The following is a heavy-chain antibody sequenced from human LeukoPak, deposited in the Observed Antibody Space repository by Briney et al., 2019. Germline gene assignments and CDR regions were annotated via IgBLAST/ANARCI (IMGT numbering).Heavy chain of an antibody. Sequence: ASVKVSCKASGYTFTSYDINWERQATGQGLEWMGWMNPNSGNTGYAQKFQGRVTITRNTFISTAYMELSSLRSEDTAVYYCARGRNDFWSGYYSFDYWGQGTLVTVSS. CDR1: GYTFTSYD. D-gene: IGHD3-3*01. CDR3: ARGRNDFWSGYYSFDY. J-gene: IGHJ4*02. CDR2: MNPNSGNT. V-gene: IGHV1-8*03.